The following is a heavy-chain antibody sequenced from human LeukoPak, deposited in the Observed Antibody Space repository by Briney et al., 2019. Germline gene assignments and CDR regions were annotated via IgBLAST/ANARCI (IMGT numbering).Heavy chain of an antibody. CDR2: ISTDGTMA. CDR3: ARETIDCGGDCYDY. D-gene: IGHD2-21*01. V-gene: IGHV3-48*03. J-gene: IGHJ4*02. CDR1: GFTFNNYE. Sequence: PGGSLRLSCAASGFTFNNYEMNWVRQAPGRGLEWISCISTDGTMAYYAGSVKGRFTISRDNAKNSLYLQMNSLRADDTAVYYCARETIDCGGDCYDYWGQGTLATVSS.